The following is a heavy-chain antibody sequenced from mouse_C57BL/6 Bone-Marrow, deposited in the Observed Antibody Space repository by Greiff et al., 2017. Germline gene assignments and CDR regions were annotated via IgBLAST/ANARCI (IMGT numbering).Heavy chain of an antibody. CDR1: GFSLTSYG. CDR2: IWSGGST. D-gene: IGHD1-1*01. V-gene: IGHV2-4*01. Sequence: QVQLQQSGPGLVQPSQSLSITCTVSGFSLTSYGVYWVRQPPGKGLEWLGVIWSGGSTDYNASFITRLSISKDNSKSQVFFKMNGLQTDDTAIYYCAVYGSSSYWYFDVWGTGTTVTVSS. J-gene: IGHJ1*03. CDR3: AVYGSSSYWYFDV.